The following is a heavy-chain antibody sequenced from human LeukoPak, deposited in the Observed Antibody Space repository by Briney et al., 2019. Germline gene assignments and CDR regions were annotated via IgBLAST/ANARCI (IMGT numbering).Heavy chain of an antibody. CDR3: ARGNSRIVFFGAVTQSNWFDP. CDR1: GESFTNYY. CDR2: INHSGST. D-gene: IGHD3/OR15-3a*01. J-gene: IGHJ5*02. Sequence: SETLSLTCAVSGESFTNYYWNWIRQPPGKGLEWIGEINHSGSTNYNPSLKSRVTISIDTSKNQFSVKLSSVTAADTAVYYCARGNSRIVFFGAVTQSNWFDPWGQGTLVTVSS. V-gene: IGHV4-34*01.